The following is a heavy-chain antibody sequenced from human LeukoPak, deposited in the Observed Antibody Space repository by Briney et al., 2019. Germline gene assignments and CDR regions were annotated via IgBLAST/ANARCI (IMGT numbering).Heavy chain of an antibody. V-gene: IGHV3-30*04. D-gene: IGHD1-26*01. CDR1: GFTFRNYV. J-gene: IGHJ4*02. Sequence: GGSLGLSCAASGFTFRNYVIHWVRQAPGKGLEWVAVISYDGSNKYYADSVKGRFTTSRDNSKNTLYLQMNSLRAEDTAVYYCARIVGATMGDDYWGQGTLVTVSS. CDR3: ARIVGATMGDDY. CDR2: ISYDGSNK.